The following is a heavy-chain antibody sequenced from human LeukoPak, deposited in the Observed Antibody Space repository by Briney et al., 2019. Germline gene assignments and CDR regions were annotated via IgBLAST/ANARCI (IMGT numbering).Heavy chain of an antibody. CDR1: GFPVSSNY. Sequence: GGSLRLSCTASGFPVSSNYMTWVRQAPGKGLEWVSVIYTGGNTDHTDSVQGRFTLSRDNSKNTLYLHMNSLRVEDTAVYYCARGRPPYYFDYWGQGTLLTVSS. J-gene: IGHJ4*02. CDR3: ARGRPPYYFDY. V-gene: IGHV3-53*01. CDR2: IYTGGNT.